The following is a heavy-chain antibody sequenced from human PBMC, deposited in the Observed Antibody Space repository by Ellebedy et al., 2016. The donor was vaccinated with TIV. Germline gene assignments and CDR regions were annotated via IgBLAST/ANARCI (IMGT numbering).Heavy chain of an antibody. CDR2: IKQDGSEK. Sequence: GESLKISCAASGFTFSGYWMNWVRQAPGKGLEWVANIKQDGSEKYYVDSVKGRFNISRYNAQNSLYLQMNILRAEDTAVYYCARGITGFSSGWYQVEFFDLWGRGTLVSVSS. CDR3: ARGITGFSSGWYQVEFFDL. CDR1: GFTFSGYW. D-gene: IGHD6-19*01. J-gene: IGHJ2*01. V-gene: IGHV3-7*03.